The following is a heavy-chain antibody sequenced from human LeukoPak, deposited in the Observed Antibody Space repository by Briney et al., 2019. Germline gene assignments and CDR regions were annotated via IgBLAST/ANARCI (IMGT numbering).Heavy chain of an antibody. V-gene: IGHV1-8*01. D-gene: IGHD3-10*01. CDR2: MNPNSGNT. CDR3: ARDTRHYYGSGTTLAPFDP. J-gene: IGHJ5*02. Sequence: ASVKVSCKASGYTFTSYDINWVRQATGQGLEWMGWMNPNSGNTGYAQKFQGRVTMTRNTSISTAYMELSSLRSEDTAVYYCARDTRHYYGSGTTLAPFDPWGQGTLVTVSS. CDR1: GYTFTSYD.